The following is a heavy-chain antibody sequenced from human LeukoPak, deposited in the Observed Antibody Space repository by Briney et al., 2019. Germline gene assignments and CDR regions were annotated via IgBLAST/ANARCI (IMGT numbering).Heavy chain of an antibody. Sequence: GGSLRLSCAASGFTFNSYEMNWVRQAPGKGLEWVSYISSSGSTIYYADSVKGRFTISRDNAKNSLYLQMNSLRAEDTAVYYCARGGRYFDWLLGYWGQGTLVTVSS. CDR1: GFTFNSYE. J-gene: IGHJ4*02. CDR3: ARGGRYFDWLLGY. D-gene: IGHD3-9*01. CDR2: ISSSGSTI. V-gene: IGHV3-48*03.